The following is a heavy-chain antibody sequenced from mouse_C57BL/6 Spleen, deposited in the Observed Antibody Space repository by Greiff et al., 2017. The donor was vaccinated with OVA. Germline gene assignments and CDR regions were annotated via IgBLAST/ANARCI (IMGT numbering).Heavy chain of an antibody. CDR3: ERTEDYAIDY. Sequence: VQLQQPGAELVKPGASVKLSCKASGYTFTSYWMHWVKQRPGQGLEWIGMIHPNSGSTNYNEKFKSKATLTVDKSSSTAYMQLRSVTSEDSAVYYCERTEDYAIDYWGQGTSVTVSS. CDR1: GYTFTSYW. CDR2: IHPNSGST. D-gene: IGHD3-2*01. J-gene: IGHJ4*01. V-gene: IGHV1-64*01.